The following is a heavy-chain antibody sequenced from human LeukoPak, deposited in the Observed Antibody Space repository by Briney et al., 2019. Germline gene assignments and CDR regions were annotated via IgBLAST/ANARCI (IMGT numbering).Heavy chain of an antibody. J-gene: IGHJ4*02. CDR1: GFTFSSYW. Sequence: GGSLRLSCAASGFTFSSYWMSWVRQAPGKGLEWVANIKQDGSEKYYVDSVKGRFTISRDNAKNSLYLQMNSLGAEDTAVYYCAREGYSSSWTPFDYWGQGTLVTVSS. CDR3: AREGYSSSWTPFDY. V-gene: IGHV3-7*01. CDR2: IKQDGSEK. D-gene: IGHD6-13*01.